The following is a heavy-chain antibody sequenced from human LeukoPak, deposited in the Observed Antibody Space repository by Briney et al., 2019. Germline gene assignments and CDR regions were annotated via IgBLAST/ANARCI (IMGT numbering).Heavy chain of an antibody. J-gene: IGHJ6*03. D-gene: IGHD3-10*01. CDR3: ARSFGDFNYYYFYYMDV. Sequence: ASVKVSCKASGYIFTGYYMHWVRQAPGQGLEWMGWINPNSGGTNYAQKFQGRVTMTRDTSIITAYMDLSRLRSDDTAVYYCARSFGDFNYYYFYYMDVWGRGTTVTISS. CDR2: INPNSGGT. V-gene: IGHV1-2*02. CDR1: GYIFTGYY.